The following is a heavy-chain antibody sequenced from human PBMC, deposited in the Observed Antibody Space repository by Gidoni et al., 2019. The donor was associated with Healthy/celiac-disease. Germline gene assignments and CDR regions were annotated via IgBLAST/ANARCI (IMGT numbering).Heavy chain of an antibody. CDR2: ISCSGGST. CDR1: GLTLTSHA. CDR3: AKVGIVVRGVSKGKYYFDY. D-gene: IGHD3-10*01. Sequence: EVQPLESGGGLVQPGGSPILSCAASGLTLTSHAMGWVRQAPGKGLKWVSAISCSGGSTYDADSVKGRFTISRDNSKNTLYLQMNSLRAEDTAVYYCAKVGIVVRGVSKGKYYFDYWGQGTLVTVSS. V-gene: IGHV3-23*01. J-gene: IGHJ4*02.